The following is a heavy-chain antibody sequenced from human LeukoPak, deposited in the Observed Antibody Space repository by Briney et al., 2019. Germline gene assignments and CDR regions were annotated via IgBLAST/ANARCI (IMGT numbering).Heavy chain of an antibody. CDR3: ARPHCSSTSCYAETQNWFDP. CDR2: INPNSGGT. Sequence: ASVKVSCKASGYTFTGYYMHWLRQAPGQGLEWMGRINPNSGGTNYAQKFQGRGTITRDTPISTAYMELSRLRSDDTAVYYCARPHCSSTSCYAETQNWFDPWGQGTLVTVSS. D-gene: IGHD2-2*01. CDR1: GYTFTGYY. J-gene: IGHJ5*02. V-gene: IGHV1-2*06.